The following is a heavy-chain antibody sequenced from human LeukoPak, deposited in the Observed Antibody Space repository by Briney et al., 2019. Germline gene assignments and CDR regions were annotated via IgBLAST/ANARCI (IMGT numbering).Heavy chain of an antibody. Sequence: GGSLRLSCAASGFTFSDFDMHWVRQAPGKGLEWVAVMCHDGSDKYYGDYVKGRFTISRDNSKSTVNLQMNSLRAEDTAVYYCATLAYCTAGTCSLNSFDYWGQGTLVTVSS. V-gene: IGHV3-33*03. J-gene: IGHJ4*02. CDR2: MCHDGSDK. CDR1: GFTFSDFD. D-gene: IGHD2-15*01. CDR3: ATLAYCTAGTCSLNSFDY.